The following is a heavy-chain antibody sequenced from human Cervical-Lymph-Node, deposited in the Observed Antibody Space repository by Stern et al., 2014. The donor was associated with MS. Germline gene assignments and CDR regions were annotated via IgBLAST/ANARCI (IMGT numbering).Heavy chain of an antibody. D-gene: IGHD6-19*01. Sequence: EDQLVESGAEVKKPGESLKISCKGSGYTFTNYWIGWVRQMPGEGLEWMGIIHPSDSYTRYSPSFQGQVIISADKSINTAYLQWSSLKASDTAMYYCARGSVAATMGAMDVWGQGTTVTVSS. CDR2: IHPSDSYT. V-gene: IGHV5-51*01. CDR3: ARGSVAATMGAMDV. J-gene: IGHJ6*02. CDR1: GYTFTNYW.